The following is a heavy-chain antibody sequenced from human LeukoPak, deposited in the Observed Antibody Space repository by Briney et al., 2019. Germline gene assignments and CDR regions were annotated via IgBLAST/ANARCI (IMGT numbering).Heavy chain of an antibody. CDR3: TRRYGGHSGWAGYHDS. D-gene: IGHD6-19*01. V-gene: IGHV3-64*01. Sequence: GSLRLSCVASGFSFSAYIMHWVRQAPGKGLEYVSAIRSDGSSTFYPNSVKGRFTISRDNSKSTLYLQMGSLRAEDTAVYYCTRRYGGHSGWAGYHDSWGQGTLVTVSS. CDR1: GFSFSAYI. J-gene: IGHJ4*02. CDR2: IRSDGSST.